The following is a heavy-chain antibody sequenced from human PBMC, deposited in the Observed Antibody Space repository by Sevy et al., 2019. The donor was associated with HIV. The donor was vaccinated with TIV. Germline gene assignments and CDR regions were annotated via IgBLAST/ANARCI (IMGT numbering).Heavy chain of an antibody. CDR1: GFTVSDAW. Sequence: GGSLRLSCGASGFTVSDAWMSWVRQAPGKGLQWVSSISDTGTSTYYADSVEGRFTISRDNSKKTLYLQMNSLRAEDTALYYCAKYAGDFPHFDYWGQGTLVTVSS. CDR3: AKYAGDFPHFDY. J-gene: IGHJ4*02. D-gene: IGHD7-27*01. CDR2: ISDTGTST. V-gene: IGHV3-23*01.